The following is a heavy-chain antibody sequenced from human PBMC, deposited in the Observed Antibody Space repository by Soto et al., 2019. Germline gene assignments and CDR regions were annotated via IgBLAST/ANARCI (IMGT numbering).Heavy chain of an antibody. CDR1: GFTFSNYW. CDR2: INSEGSVS. V-gene: IGHV3-74*02. Sequence: EVQLVESGGGLVQPGGSLRLSCAASGFTFSNYWMYWVRQAPGKGMEWVSRINSEGSVSSYADSVKGRLTISRDNVKNTLYLQMDSRRAEDTAVYYCARGDCVGGTCYSLAGSFYYYMDVWGKGTTVTVFS. D-gene: IGHD2-15*01. J-gene: IGHJ6*03. CDR3: ARGDCVGGTCYSLAGSFYYYMDV.